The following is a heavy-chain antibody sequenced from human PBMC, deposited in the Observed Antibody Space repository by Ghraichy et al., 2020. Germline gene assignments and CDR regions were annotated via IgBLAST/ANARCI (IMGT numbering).Heavy chain of an antibody. D-gene: IGHD2-2*01. CDR1: GGSFSGYY. CDR2: INHSGST. J-gene: IGHJ5*02. Sequence: SETLSLTCAVYGGSFSGYYWSWIRQPPGKGLEWIGEINHSGSTNYNPSLKSRVTISVDTSKNQFSLKLSSVTAADTAVYYCARGSPAGRRPIVVVPAAIKRVWFDPWGQGTLVTVSS. CDR3: ARGSPAGRRPIVVVPAAIKRVWFDP. V-gene: IGHV4-34*01.